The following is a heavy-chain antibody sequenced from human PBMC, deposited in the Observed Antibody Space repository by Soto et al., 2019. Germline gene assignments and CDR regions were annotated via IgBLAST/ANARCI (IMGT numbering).Heavy chain of an antibody. CDR3: ARVRDSFGLDV. D-gene: IGHD2-15*01. V-gene: IGHV4-31*03. CDR2: IHYRGST. Sequence: QVQLQESGPGLVKSSETLSLTCKVSGGSITGAFYWNWISQHPGKGMEWIGTIHYRGSTYYHPSLKSRITISLDTSNNQFSLLLSSVTAADTAMYYCARVRDSFGLDVWGQGTTVTVSS. CDR1: GGSITGAFY. J-gene: IGHJ6*02.